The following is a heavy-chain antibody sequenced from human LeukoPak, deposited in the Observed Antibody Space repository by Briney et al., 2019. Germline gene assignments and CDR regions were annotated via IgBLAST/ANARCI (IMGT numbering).Heavy chain of an antibody. J-gene: IGHJ3*02. CDR2: INPNSGGT. CDR1: GYTFILYY. V-gene: IGHV1-2*02. CDR3: ARDFPGSYYRFSSGVGAFDI. D-gene: IGHD1-26*01. Sequence: ASVKVSCKASGYTFILYYMHWVRQAPGQGLEWMGWINPNSGGTNYAQKFQGRVTMTRDTSISTVYMELSRLRSDDTAVYYCARDFPGSYYRFSSGVGAFDIWGQGTMVTVSS.